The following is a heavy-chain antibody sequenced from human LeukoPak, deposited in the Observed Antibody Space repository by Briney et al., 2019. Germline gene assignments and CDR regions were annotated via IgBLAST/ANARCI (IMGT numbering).Heavy chain of an antibody. CDR3: ARDTFLYCGGDCYPNWFDP. CDR2: ISSSGSTI. CDR1: GFTFSDYY. J-gene: IGHJ5*02. D-gene: IGHD2-21*02. Sequence: PGGSLRLSCAASGFTFSDYYMSWIRQAPGKGLEWVSYISSSGSTIYYADSVKGRFTISRDNAKNSLYLQMNSLRAEDTAVYYCARDTFLYCGGDCYPNWFDPWGQGTLVTVSS. V-gene: IGHV3-11*04.